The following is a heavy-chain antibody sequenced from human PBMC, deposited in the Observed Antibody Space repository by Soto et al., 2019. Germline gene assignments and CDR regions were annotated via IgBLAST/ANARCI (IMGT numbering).Heavy chain of an antibody. CDR2: INAGNGST. D-gene: IGHD6-13*01. V-gene: IGHV1-18*01. J-gene: IGHJ5*02. CDR1: GYTFTSYG. Sequence: ASVKVSCKASGYTFTSYGISWVRQAPGQRLEWMGWINAGNGSTYYADSVKGRFTISRDNSKNTLYLQMNSLRAEDTAVYYCARYSSSWANWFDPWSQGTLVTVSS. CDR3: ARYSSSWANWFDP.